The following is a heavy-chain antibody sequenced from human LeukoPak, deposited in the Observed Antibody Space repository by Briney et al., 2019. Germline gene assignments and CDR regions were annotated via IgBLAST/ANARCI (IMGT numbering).Heavy chain of an antibody. CDR1: GFTFSSYA. V-gene: IGHV3-21*01. CDR2: ISSSSSYI. Sequence: PGGSLRLSCAASGFTFSSYAMSWVRQAPGKGLEWVSSISSSSSYIYYADSVKGRFTISRDNAKNSLYLQLNSLRAEDTAVYYCAREPYGSGSYYPDYWGQGTLVTVSS. J-gene: IGHJ4*02. D-gene: IGHD3-10*01. CDR3: AREPYGSGSYYPDY.